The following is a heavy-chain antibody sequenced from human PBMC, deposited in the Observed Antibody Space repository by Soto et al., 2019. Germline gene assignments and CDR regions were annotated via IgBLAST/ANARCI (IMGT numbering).Heavy chain of an antibody. Sequence: HPGGSLRLSCAASGFTFSSYAMIWVRQAPGKGLEWVSAISGSGGSTYYADSVKGRFTISRDNSKNTLYLQMNSLRAEDTAVYYCAKAYCGGDCPFDYWGQGTLVTVSS. CDR2: ISGSGGST. D-gene: IGHD2-21*02. CDR1: GFTFSSYA. J-gene: IGHJ4*02. V-gene: IGHV3-23*01. CDR3: AKAYCGGDCPFDY.